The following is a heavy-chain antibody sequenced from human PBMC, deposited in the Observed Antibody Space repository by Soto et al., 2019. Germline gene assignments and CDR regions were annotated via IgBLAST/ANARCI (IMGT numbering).Heavy chain of an antibody. CDR2: IIPIFGTA. Sequence: SVKVSWKASGGTFSSYAISWGRQAPGQGLEWMGGIIPIFGTANYAQKFQGRVTITADESTSTAYMELSSLRSEDTAVYYCARVVTQAFDIWGQGTMVTVSS. CDR1: GGTFSSYA. D-gene: IGHD5-18*01. CDR3: ARVVTQAFDI. J-gene: IGHJ3*02. V-gene: IGHV1-69*01.